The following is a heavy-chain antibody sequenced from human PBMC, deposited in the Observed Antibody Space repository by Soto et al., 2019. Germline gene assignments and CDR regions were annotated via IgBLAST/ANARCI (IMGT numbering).Heavy chain of an antibody. V-gene: IGHV4-30-2*01. CDR1: GCSISSGGYS. Sequence: SETPSLTCAVSGCSISSGGYSWSWILQPPGKGLEWIGYIYHSGSTYYNPSLKSRVTISVDRSKNQFSLKLSSVTAADTAVYYGARYVYTWKSFVYWCQGTLVTVVS. CDR2: IYHSGST. D-gene: IGHD1-20*01. CDR3: ARYVYTWKSFVY. J-gene: IGHJ4*02.